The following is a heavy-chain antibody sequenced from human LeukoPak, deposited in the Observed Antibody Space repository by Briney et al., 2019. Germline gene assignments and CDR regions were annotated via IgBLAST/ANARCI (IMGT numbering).Heavy chain of an antibody. D-gene: IGHD3-10*01. Sequence: GESLRLSCAASGFPFSTYWMSWVRQAPGKGLEWVANINQDGTEKYYVDSVKGRFTISRDYAKNSLYLQMNSLRVEDTAVHYCAKVAKYYYGPETYYFFEQWGQGTPVTASS. CDR2: INQDGTEK. J-gene: IGHJ4*02. CDR3: AKVAKYYYGPETYYFFEQ. V-gene: IGHV3-7*01. CDR1: GFPFSTYW.